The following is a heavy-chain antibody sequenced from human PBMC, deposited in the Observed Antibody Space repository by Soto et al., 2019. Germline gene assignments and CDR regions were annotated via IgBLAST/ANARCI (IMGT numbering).Heavy chain of an antibody. J-gene: IGHJ4*02. CDR2: ISSSGGRT. CDR3: AKDQTAYCSSTSAG. V-gene: IGHV3-23*01. CDR1: GFTFRSYA. Sequence: PGGSLRHSCAASGFTFRSYAMSWVRQATGKGLQWVSAISSSGGRTYYADSVKGRFTISRDNSKNTLYPLMNSLRAEDTAVYYCAKDQTAYCSSTSAGWGQGTLVTVSS. D-gene: IGHD2-2*01.